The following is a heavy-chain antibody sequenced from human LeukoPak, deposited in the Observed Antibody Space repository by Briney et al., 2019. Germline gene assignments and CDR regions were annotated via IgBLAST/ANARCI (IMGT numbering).Heavy chain of an antibody. CDR1: GFTFSSYW. CDR2: IKQDGSEK. J-gene: IGHJ6*02. D-gene: IGHD3-22*01. CDR3: AKYYYDSSGYYYYYYYGMDV. Sequence: GGSLRLSCAASGFTFSSYWMSWVRQAPGKGLEWVANIKQDGSEKYYVDSVKGRFTISRDNAKNSLYLQTNSLRAEDTAVYYCAKYYYDSSGYYYYYYYGMDVWGQGTTVTVSS. V-gene: IGHV3-7*01.